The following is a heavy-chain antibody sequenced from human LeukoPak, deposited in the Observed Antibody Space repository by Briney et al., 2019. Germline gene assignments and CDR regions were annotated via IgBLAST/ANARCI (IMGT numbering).Heavy chain of an antibody. V-gene: IGHV4-39*01. Sequence: SETLSLTCTVSGGSISSSSYYWGWIRQPPGKGLEWIGSIYYSGSTYYNPSLKSRVTISVDTSKNQFSLKLSSVTAADTAVYYCARLYTAMVTRVDYWGQGTLVTVSS. J-gene: IGHJ4*02. CDR3: ARLYTAMVTRVDY. CDR1: GGSISSSSYY. CDR2: IYYSGST. D-gene: IGHD5-18*01.